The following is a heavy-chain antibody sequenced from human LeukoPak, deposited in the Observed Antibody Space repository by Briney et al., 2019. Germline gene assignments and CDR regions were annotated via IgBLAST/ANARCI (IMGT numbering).Heavy chain of an antibody. V-gene: IGHV3-11*01. CDR1: GFIFSDYY. D-gene: IGHD3-22*01. CDR3: ARETSSGYYKYDY. Sequence: GGSLRLSCAASGFIFSDYYMSWIRQAPGRGLEWVSYITNSGDTIYYADSVKGRFTISRDNAENSLYLQMNSLRAEDTAVYYCARETSSGYYKYDYWGQGTLVTVSS. J-gene: IGHJ4*02. CDR2: ITNSGDTI.